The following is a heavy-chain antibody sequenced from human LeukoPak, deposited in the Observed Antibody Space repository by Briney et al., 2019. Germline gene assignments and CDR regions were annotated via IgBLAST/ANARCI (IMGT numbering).Heavy chain of an antibody. D-gene: IGHD3-10*01. CDR1: GFTFSTYW. CDR2: IDHGINT. J-gene: IGHJ4*02. V-gene: IGHV3-74*01. CDR3: AREETGLWFGELLSLGGPYYFDQ. Sequence: GGSLRLSCAASGFTFSTYWMHWVRQAPGKGLVWVSRIDHGINTYYADSVKGRFTISRDNAKNTLYLQMNSLRAEDTAVYYCAREETGLWFGELLSLGGPYYFDQWGQGTLVTVSS.